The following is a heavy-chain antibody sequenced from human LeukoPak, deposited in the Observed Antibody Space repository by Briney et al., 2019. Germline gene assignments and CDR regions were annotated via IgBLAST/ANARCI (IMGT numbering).Heavy chain of an antibody. D-gene: IGHD3-22*01. Sequence: GGSLRLSCAASGFTFSSYSMSWVRQAPGKGLEWVSAISGSGGTTYYAASVKGRFTICRDNSKNTLYVQMNSLRDEDTAVYHCAKATGGYYDSSGYYDYWGQGALVTVSS. V-gene: IGHV3-23*01. J-gene: IGHJ4*02. CDR2: ISGSGGTT. CDR3: AKATGGYYDSSGYYDY. CDR1: GFTFSSYS.